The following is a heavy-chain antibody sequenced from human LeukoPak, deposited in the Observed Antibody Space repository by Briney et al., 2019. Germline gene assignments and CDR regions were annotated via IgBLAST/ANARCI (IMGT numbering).Heavy chain of an antibody. D-gene: IGHD2-21*01. Sequence: GGSLRLSCAASGFTFSNYNMNWVRQAPGKGLEWVSSISNSSSYIYYADSVKGRFTISRDNAKKSLYLQMNSLGAEDTAVYYCARVISHCGGDCNYFDYWGQGTLVTVSS. CDR1: GFTFSNYN. CDR2: ISNSSSYI. J-gene: IGHJ4*02. V-gene: IGHV3-21*01. CDR3: ARVISHCGGDCNYFDY.